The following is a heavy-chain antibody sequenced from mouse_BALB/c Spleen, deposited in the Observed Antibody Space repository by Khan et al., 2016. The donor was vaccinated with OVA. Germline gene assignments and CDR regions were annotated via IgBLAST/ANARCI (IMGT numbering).Heavy chain of an antibody. CDR2: INPNTYNI. D-gene: IGHD2-14*01. CDR1: GYSFTTYY. J-gene: IGHJ3*01. Sequence: VRLQQSGPDLVKTGASVTISCKASGYSFTTYYMNWVRLSHGKSLECIGRINPNTYNINYNQRFKGRAILTVDTSSSTAYMELRSLTSEDSAVYFFARGYDFFAYWGQGTLVTVSA. CDR3: ARGYDFFAY. V-gene: IGHV1-26*01.